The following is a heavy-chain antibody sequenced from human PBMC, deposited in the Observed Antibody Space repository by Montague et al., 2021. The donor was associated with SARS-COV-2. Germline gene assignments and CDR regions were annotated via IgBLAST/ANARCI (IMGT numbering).Heavy chain of an antibody. CDR2: IYYSGTT. CDR3: ARESDSYPSGTQYFDL. Sequence: SETLSLTCTVSGGSISSSDSYWGWIRQPPGKGLEWIGNIYYSGTTYYDPSLKSRITMAVDTSKNQFSLHLISVTAADTAVYFCARESDSYPSGTQYFDLWGRGTLVTVSS. D-gene: IGHD5-18*01. V-gene: IGHV4-39*02. CDR1: GGSISSSDSY. J-gene: IGHJ2*01.